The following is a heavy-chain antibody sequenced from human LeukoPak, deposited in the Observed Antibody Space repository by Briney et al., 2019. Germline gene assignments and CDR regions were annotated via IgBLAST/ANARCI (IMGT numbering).Heavy chain of an antibody. CDR3: ARDWAAYESSGSHSLPV. CDR2: ISSSNSYI. CDR1: GFTFSSHN. V-gene: IGHV3-21*01. D-gene: IGHD3-10*01. J-gene: IGHJ6*02. Sequence: PAGSLRLSCAASGFTFSSHNMNWVRQAPGKGMEWVSSISSSNSYINHANSVKGRVTTSRDNAKNSLYLQMNSLRAEDTAVYYCARDWAAYESSGSHSLPVWGQGTTVTVSS.